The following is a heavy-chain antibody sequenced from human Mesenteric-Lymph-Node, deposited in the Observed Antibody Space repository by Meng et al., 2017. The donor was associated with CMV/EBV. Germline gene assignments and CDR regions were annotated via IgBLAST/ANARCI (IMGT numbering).Heavy chain of an antibody. Sequence: GGSLRLSCAASGFTFSSYWMSWVRQAPGKGLEWVANIKQDGSEKYYVDSVKGRFTISRDNAKNSLYLQMNSLRAEDTAVYYCARCSSGYCSSTSLGYWGQGTLVTVSS. D-gene: IGHD2-2*01. CDR3: ARCSSGYCSSTSLGY. V-gene: IGHV3-7*01. J-gene: IGHJ4*02. CDR2: IKQDGSEK. CDR1: GFTFSSYW.